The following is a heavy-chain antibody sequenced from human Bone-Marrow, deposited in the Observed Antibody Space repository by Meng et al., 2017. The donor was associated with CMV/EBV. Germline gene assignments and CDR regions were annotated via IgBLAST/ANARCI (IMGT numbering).Heavy chain of an antibody. Sequence: ASVKVSCKASGYTFTGYYMHWVRQAPGQGLEWMGWINPNSGGTIYAQKFQGRVTMTRDTSISTASMELSRLRSDDTAVYYCARSHSSGTYSLVDYWGQATLVTVSS. CDR1: GYTFTGYY. D-gene: IGHD1-26*01. J-gene: IGHJ4*02. CDR3: ARSHSSGTYSLVDY. CDR2: INPNSGGT. V-gene: IGHV1-2*02.